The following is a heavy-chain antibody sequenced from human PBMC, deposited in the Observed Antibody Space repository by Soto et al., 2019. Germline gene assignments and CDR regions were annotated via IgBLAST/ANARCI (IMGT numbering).Heavy chain of an antibody. J-gene: IGHJ4*02. Sequence: QVQLVESGGGVVQPGRSLRLSCAASGFSFSISPMHWVRQAPGKGPEWVALISYDGTNKFYADSVKGRFTISRDNSKSTLYLQVDSLRPEDAAVYYCARDPKTSGGQHWAFNYFDSWGQXXL. D-gene: IGHD7-27*01. CDR1: GFSFSISP. CDR2: ISYDGTNK. CDR3: ARDPKTSGGQHWAFNYFDS. V-gene: IGHV3-30-3*01.